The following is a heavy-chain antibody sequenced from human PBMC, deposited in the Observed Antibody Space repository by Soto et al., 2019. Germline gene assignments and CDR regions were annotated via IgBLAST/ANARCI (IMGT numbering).Heavy chain of an antibody. J-gene: IGHJ4*02. CDR2: ISGDASST. V-gene: IGHV3-74*01. CDR1: GFTFSDHW. Sequence: EVTVVESGGGLVQPGGSLRLSCAASGFTFSDHWMHWVRQPPGKGPVWVSRISGDASSTSYADSVKGRFTISRDSAKNTVYLQMDSLRGEDTAVYYCTRGGTRTTYWGLFDSWGQGTLVTVSS. D-gene: IGHD7-27*01. CDR3: TRGGTRTTYWGLFDS.